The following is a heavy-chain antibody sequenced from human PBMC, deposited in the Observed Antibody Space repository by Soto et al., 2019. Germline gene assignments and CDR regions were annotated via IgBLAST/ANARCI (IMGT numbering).Heavy chain of an antibody. CDR3: ARVWMVRGVDGAFDI. CDR2: ISAYNGNT. D-gene: IGHD3-10*01. Sequence: ASVKVSCKASGYTFTSYGISWARQAPGQGLEWMGWISAYNGNTNYAQKLQGRVTMTTDTSTSTAYMELRSLRSDDTAVYYCARVWMVRGVDGAFDIWGQGTMVTVSS. V-gene: IGHV1-18*01. CDR1: GYTFTSYG. J-gene: IGHJ3*02.